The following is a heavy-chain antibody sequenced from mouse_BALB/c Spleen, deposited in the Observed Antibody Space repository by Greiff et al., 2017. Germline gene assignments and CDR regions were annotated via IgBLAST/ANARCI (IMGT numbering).Heavy chain of an antibody. D-gene: IGHD1-1*01. Sequence: EVQVVESGGGLVQPGESLKLSCESNEYEFPSHDMSWVRKTPEKRLELVAAINSDGGSTYYPDTMERRFIISRDNTKKTLYLQMSSLRSEDTALYYCARRSYYGSSYDWYFDVWGAGTTVTVSS. V-gene: IGHV5-2*01. CDR3: ARRSYYGSSYDWYFDV. J-gene: IGHJ1*01. CDR1: EYEFPSHD. CDR2: INSDGGST.